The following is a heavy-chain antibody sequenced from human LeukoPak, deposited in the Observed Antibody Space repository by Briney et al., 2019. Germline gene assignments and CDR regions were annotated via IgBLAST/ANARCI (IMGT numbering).Heavy chain of an antibody. V-gene: IGHV1-18*01. Sequence: ASVKVSCKASGYTFTSYGISWVRQAPGQGLEWMGWISAYNGNTNYAQKLQGRVTMTTDTSTSTAYMELRSLRSDDTAVYYCARDAYDILTGDIFDYWGQGTLVNVSS. J-gene: IGHJ4*02. D-gene: IGHD3-9*01. CDR2: ISAYNGNT. CDR3: ARDAYDILTGDIFDY. CDR1: GYTFTSYG.